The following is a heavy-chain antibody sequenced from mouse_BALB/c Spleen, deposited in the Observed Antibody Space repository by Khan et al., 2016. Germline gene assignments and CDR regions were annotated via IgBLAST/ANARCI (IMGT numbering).Heavy chain of an antibody. CDR2: IPHSGET. J-gene: IGHJ1*01. Sequence: VQLQESGPGLVKPSQSLFLACTITGCPITSGNYWIWIRQSPGKPLEWMGYIPHSGETFYNPSLQSPISITIETSKNQFFLQLHSVATEDTAMYYRAVNSSGYLSVAVWGSGTTVTVSS. CDR1: GCPITSGNY. CDR3: AVNSSGYLSVAV. V-gene: IGHV12-3*02.